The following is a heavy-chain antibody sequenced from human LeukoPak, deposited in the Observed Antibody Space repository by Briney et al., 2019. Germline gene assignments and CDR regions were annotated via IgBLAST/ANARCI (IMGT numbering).Heavy chain of an antibody. D-gene: IGHD4-17*01. J-gene: IGHJ3*02. V-gene: IGHV3-33*01. CDR3: ARVTVEIRFTHAFDI. CDR2: ISYEGRNK. Sequence: PGRSLRLSCAASGFTFNNYGMHWVRQAPGKGLEWVAVISYEGRNKYYADSVKGRFTISRDNSKNTLYLQMNSLRAEDTAVYYCARVTVEIRFTHAFDIWGQGTMVTVSS. CDR1: GFTFNNYG.